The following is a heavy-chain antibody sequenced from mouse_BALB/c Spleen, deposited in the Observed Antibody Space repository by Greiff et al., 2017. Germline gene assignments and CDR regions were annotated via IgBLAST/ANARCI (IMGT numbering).Heavy chain of an antibody. CDR3: ARDRDYYGSSYLFAY. J-gene: IGHJ3*01. V-gene: IGHV3-6*02. CDR2: ISYDGSN. D-gene: IGHD1-1*01. Sequence: EVQLQESGPGLVKPSQSLSLTCSVTGYSITSGYYWNWIRQFPGNKLEWMGYISYDGSNNYNPSLQNRISITHDTSKNQFFLKLNSVTTEDTATYYCARDRDYYGSSYLFAYWGQGTLVTVSA. CDR1: GYSITSGYY.